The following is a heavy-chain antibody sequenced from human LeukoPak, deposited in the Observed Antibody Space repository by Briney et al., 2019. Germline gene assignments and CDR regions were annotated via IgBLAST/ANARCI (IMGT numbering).Heavy chain of an antibody. CDR3: ARGLEWGDGFDI. Sequence: PSETLSLTCAVSGGSISSYYWSWIRQPAGKGLEWIGRVSSSGSTDYNASLKSRVTMSVDTSKNQLSLKVISVTAADTAVYYCARGLEWGDGFDIWGQGTMVTVSP. J-gene: IGHJ3*02. CDR1: GGSISSYY. D-gene: IGHD1-1*01. CDR2: VSSSGST. V-gene: IGHV4-4*07.